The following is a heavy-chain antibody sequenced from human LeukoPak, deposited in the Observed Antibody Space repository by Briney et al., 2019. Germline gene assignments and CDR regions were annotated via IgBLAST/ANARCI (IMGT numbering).Heavy chain of an antibody. CDR2: IRGSGGGT. CDR3: VRGTMFEGRFDC. CDR1: GFTFNSYA. D-gene: IGHD3-10*02. J-gene: IGHJ4*02. V-gene: IGHV3-23*01. Sequence: GGSLRLSCAASGFTFNSYAMSWVRQAPGKGLEWVSAIRGSGGGTYYADSVKGRFTISRDNSKNTLYLQMNSLRAEDTAVYYCVRGTMFEGRFDCWGQGTLVTVSS.